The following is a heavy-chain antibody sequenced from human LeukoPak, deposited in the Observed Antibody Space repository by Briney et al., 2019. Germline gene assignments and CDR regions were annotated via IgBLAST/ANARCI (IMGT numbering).Heavy chain of an antibody. J-gene: IGHJ4*02. Sequence: GGSLRLSCAASGFTFIDYIMHWVRQAPGRGLEWVAFISYDGSNKYYADSVKGRFTISRDNSKNTLYLQMNSLRVEDTAVYYCARVFGSGFFWSGPDYWGQGTLVTVSS. CDR1: GFTFIDYI. CDR2: ISYDGSNK. CDR3: ARVFGSGFFWSGPDY. V-gene: IGHV3-30-3*01. D-gene: IGHD3-3*01.